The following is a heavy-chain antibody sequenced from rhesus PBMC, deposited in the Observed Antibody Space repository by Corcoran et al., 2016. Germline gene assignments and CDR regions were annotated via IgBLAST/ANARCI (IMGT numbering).Heavy chain of an antibody. V-gene: IGHV3S5*01. CDR2: ISKWCVST. CDR1: GFTFSSYG. CDR3: AKGAKLELGVAFDF. Sequence: EVQLVESGGGLVQPGGSLRLSCAASGFTFSSYGMSWVRQGPGKGLEWVSYISKWCVSTISADSVKGRFTISRENSKNTLSLQMNSLRSEDTAVYYCAKGAKLELGVAFDFWGQGLMVTVSS. J-gene: IGHJ3*01. D-gene: IGHD1-26*01.